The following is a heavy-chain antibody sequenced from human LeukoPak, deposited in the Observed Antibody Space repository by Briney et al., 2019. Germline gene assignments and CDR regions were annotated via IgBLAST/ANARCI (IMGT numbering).Heavy chain of an antibody. V-gene: IGHV3-74*01. CDR3: ARGPNSNWSGLDF. Sequence: GPLRLSCTASGFSFSGHWMHWARQLPGKGLVWVSRISPTGSTTSYADSVKGRFTVSRDNAKNTLYLQVNNLRAEDTAVYYCARGPNSNWSGLDFWGQGTLLTVSS. D-gene: IGHD6-6*01. J-gene: IGHJ4*02. CDR2: ISPTGSTT. CDR1: GFSFSGHW.